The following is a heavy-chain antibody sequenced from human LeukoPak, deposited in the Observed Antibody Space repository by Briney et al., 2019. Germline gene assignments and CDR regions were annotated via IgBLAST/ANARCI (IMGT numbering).Heavy chain of an antibody. CDR2: IYYSGSA. Sequence: SETLSLTCAVSGGSINNGGYSWSWIRQPPGKGLEWIVYIYYSGSAYYNPSLKSRVTMSVDRSKNQFSLKLSSVTAADTAVYYCARSTPVTYYFDYWGQGALVTVSS. V-gene: IGHV4-30-2*01. CDR3: ARSTPVTYYFDY. CDR1: GGSINNGGYS. D-gene: IGHD2-2*01. J-gene: IGHJ4*02.